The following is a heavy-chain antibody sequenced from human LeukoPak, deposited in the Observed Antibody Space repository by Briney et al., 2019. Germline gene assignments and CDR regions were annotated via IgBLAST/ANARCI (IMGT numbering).Heavy chain of an antibody. J-gene: IGHJ4*02. CDR1: GFTFSRYS. Sequence: GGSLRLSCAASGFTFSRYSMNWVRRAPGKGLEWVSSITSSSSYKYYAASVKGRFTISRDNAKNSLYLQMDSLRDEDTAVYYCASLMTYISSRDYWGQGTLVTVSS. CDR2: ITSSSSYK. D-gene: IGHD6-13*01. CDR3: ASLMTYISSRDY. V-gene: IGHV3-21*01.